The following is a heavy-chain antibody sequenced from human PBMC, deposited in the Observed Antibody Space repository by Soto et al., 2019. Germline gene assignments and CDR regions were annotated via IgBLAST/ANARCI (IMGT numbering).Heavy chain of an antibody. D-gene: IGHD4-17*01. CDR2: IYYSGST. J-gene: IGHJ6*03. Sequence: SETLSLTCTVSGGSISSYYWSWIRQPPGKGLEWIGYIYYSGSTNYNPSLKSRVTISVDTSKNQFSLKLSSVTAADTAVYYCARVHTGYYYYMDVWGKGTTVTVSS. CDR3: ARVHTGYYYYMDV. CDR1: GGSISSYY. V-gene: IGHV4-59*01.